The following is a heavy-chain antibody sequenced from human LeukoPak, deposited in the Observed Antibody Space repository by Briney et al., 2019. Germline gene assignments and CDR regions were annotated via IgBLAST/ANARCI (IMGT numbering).Heavy chain of an antibody. V-gene: IGHV1-69*13. D-gene: IGHD3-22*01. CDR1: GGTFSSYA. CDR3: ARDTYYYDSSGYYSATYYYYYGMDV. Sequence: SVKVSCKASGGTFSSYAISWVRQAPGQGLEWMGGIIPIFGTANYAQKFQGRVTITADESTSTAYMELSSLRSEDTAVYYCARDTYYYDSSGYYSATYYYYYGMDVWGQGTTVTVSS. J-gene: IGHJ6*02. CDR2: IIPIFGTA.